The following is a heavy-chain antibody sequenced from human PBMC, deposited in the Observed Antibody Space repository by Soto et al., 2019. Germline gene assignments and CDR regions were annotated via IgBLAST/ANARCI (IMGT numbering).Heavy chain of an antibody. CDR2: IYYSGST. J-gene: IGHJ5*02. CDR3: ARLHCNSPNCVPLDP. D-gene: IGHD2-2*01. Sequence: LQLLSVTRTVADGSISSSGYYRGWIRQPPGKGLEWIGSIYYSGSTSYNPSLKSRVTMSVDTSKNQLSLKLSSVTAADTAVYYCARLHCNSPNCVPLDPWGQGTLVTVSS. V-gene: IGHV4-39*01. CDR1: DGSISSSGYY.